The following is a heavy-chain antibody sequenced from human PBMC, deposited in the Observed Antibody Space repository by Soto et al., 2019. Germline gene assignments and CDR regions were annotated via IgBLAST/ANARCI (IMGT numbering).Heavy chain of an antibody. CDR2: IYYSGST. Sequence: QVRLQESGPGLVKPSETLSLTCTVSGGSISSYYWSWIRQPPGKGLEWIGYIYYSGSTNYNPSLTSRVTMSVATSKSQCSLKLISVTAADTAVYYCTRYCDRETYYFDYWGQGALVTVSS. CDR1: GGSISSYY. CDR3: TRYCDRETYYFDY. V-gene: IGHV4-59*01. D-gene: IGHD3-9*01. J-gene: IGHJ4*02.